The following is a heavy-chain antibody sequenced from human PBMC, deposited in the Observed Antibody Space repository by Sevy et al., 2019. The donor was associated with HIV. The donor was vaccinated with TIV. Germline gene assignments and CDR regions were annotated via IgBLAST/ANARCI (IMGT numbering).Heavy chain of an antibody. CDR1: GGSISSSNW. V-gene: IGHV4-4*02. CDR2: IYHSGST. CDR3: ARGSSSSSYYYYYYGMDV. Sequence: SETLSLTCAVSGGSISSSNWWSWVRQPPGKGLEWIGEIYHSGSTNYNPSLKSRVTISVDKSKNQFSLKLSSVTAADTAVYYCARGSSSSSYYYYYYGMDVWGQGTTVTVSS. D-gene: IGHD6-6*01. J-gene: IGHJ6*02.